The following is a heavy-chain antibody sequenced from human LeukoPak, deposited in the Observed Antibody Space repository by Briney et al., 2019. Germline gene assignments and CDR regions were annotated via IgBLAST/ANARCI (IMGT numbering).Heavy chain of an antibody. CDR3: ARGYHSSGRPFDY. D-gene: IGHD3-22*01. Sequence: SETLSLTCAVYGGSFSGYYWSWIRQPPGKGLEWIGEINHSGSTNYNPSLKSRVTISVDTSKNQFSLKLSSVTAADTAVYYCARGYHSSGRPFDYWRQGTLVTVST. CDR2: INHSGST. CDR1: GGSFSGYY. V-gene: IGHV4-34*01. J-gene: IGHJ4*02.